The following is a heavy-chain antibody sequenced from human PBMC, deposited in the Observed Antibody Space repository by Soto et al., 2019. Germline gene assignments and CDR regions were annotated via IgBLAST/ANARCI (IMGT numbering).Heavy chain of an antibody. V-gene: IGHV4-34*01. CDR1: GGSFSGYY. D-gene: IGHD3-10*01. J-gene: IGHJ6*03. Sequence: PSETLSLTCAVYGGSFSGYYWSWIRQPPGKGLEWIGEINHSGSTNYNPSLKSRVTISVDTSKNQFSLKLSSVTAADTAVYYCARSRGGAPDYYYIDVWAKGTTVTGSS. CDR3: ARSRGGAPDYYYIDV. CDR2: INHSGST.